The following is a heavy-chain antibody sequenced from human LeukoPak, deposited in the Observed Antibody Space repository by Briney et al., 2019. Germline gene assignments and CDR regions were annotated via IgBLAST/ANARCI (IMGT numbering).Heavy chain of an antibody. CDR1: GYTLTSYG. CDR2: ISAYNGNT. J-gene: IGHJ4*02. Sequence: ASVKVSCKASGYTLTSYGISWVRQAPGQGLEWMGWISAYNGNTNYAQKLQGRVTMTTDTSTSTAYMELRSLRSDDTAVYYCARENYSGLLFDYWGQGTLVTVSS. D-gene: IGHD1-7*01. V-gene: IGHV1-18*01. CDR3: ARENYSGLLFDY.